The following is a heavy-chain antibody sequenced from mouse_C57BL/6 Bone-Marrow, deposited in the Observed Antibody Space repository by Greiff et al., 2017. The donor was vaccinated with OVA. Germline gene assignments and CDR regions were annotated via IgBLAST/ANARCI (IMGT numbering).Heavy chain of an antibody. D-gene: IGHD1-1*01. Sequence: EVQLQQSGPGLVKPSQSLSLTCSVTGYSITSGYYWNWIRQFPGNKLEWMGYISYDGSNNYNPSLKNRISITRDTSKNQFFLKLNSVTTEDTATYYCARDGPPRYYGSLYYFDYWGQGTTLTVSS. J-gene: IGHJ2*01. V-gene: IGHV3-6*01. CDR3: ARDGPPRYYGSLYYFDY. CDR1: GYSITSGYY. CDR2: ISYDGSN.